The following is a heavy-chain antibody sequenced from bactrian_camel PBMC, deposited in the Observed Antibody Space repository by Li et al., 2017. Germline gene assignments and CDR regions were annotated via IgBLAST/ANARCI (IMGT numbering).Heavy chain of an antibody. CDR3: VRHLVGVSNY. Sequence: HVQLVESGGGSVQAGGSLRLSCAASGYTHGRACIGWFRRAPGKEREEVAFISADGRTIYADSVKGRFTISGDNAKNTVYLQMNSLKAEDTAVYYCVRHLVGVSNYWGQGTQVTVS. CDR2: ISADGRT. CDR1: GYTHGRAC. V-gene: IGHV3S63*01. J-gene: IGHJ4*01. D-gene: IGHD5*01.